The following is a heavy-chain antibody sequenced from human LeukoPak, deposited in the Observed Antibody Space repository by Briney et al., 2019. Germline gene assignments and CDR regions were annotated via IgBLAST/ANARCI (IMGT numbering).Heavy chain of an antibody. CDR1: GFTFSSYS. CDR2: ISSSSSTI. J-gene: IGHJ4*02. CDR3: ARATDYYDSSGYYGFDY. Sequence: GGSLRLSCAASGFTFSSYSMNWIRQAPGKGLEWVSYISSSSSTIYYADSVKGRFTISRDNAKNSLYLQMNSLRDEDTAVYYCARATDYYDSSGYYGFDYWGQGTLVTVSS. V-gene: IGHV3-48*02. D-gene: IGHD3-22*01.